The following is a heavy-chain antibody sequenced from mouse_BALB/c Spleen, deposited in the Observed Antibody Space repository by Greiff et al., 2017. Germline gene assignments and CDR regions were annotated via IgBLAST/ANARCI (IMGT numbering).Heavy chain of an antibody. CDR1: GYAFSSSW. D-gene: IGHD2-10*01. V-gene: IGHV1-82*01. CDR2: IYPGDGDT. J-gene: IGHJ3*01. Sequence: QVQLQQSGPELVKPGASVKISCKASGYAFSSSWMNWVKQRPGQGLEWIGRIYPGDGDTNYNGKFKGKATLTADKSSSTAYMQLSSLTSVDSAVYFCALSYYGNYAAYWGQGTLVTVSA. CDR3: ALSYYGNYAAY.